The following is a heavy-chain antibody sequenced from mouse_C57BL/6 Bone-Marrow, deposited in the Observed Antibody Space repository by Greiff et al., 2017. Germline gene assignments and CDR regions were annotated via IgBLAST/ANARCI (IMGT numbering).Heavy chain of an antibody. Sequence: VQLKESGPGLVQPSQSLSITCTVSGFSLTSYGVHWVRQSPGKGLEWLGVIWRGGSTDYNAAFMSRLSITKDNSKSQVFFKMNSLQADDTAIYYCAKNWPITTVVALYAMDYWGQGTSVTVSS. J-gene: IGHJ4*01. V-gene: IGHV2-5*01. CDR3: AKNWPITTVVALYAMDY. D-gene: IGHD1-1*01. CDR1: GFSLTSYG. CDR2: IWRGGST.